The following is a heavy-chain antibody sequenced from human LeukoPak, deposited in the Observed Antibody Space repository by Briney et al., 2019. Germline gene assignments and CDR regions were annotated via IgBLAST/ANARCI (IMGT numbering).Heavy chain of an antibody. D-gene: IGHD2-2*01. Sequence: GASVTVSCKASGYTFTGYYMHWVRQAPGQGLEWMGWINPNSGGTNYAQKFQGRVTMTRDTSISTAYMELSRLRSDDTAVYYCARDRIVVVPAAPTHYYYYGMDVWGQGTTVTVSS. CDR2: INPNSGGT. V-gene: IGHV1-2*02. CDR3: ARDRIVVVPAAPTHYYYYGMDV. CDR1: GYTFTGYY. J-gene: IGHJ6*02.